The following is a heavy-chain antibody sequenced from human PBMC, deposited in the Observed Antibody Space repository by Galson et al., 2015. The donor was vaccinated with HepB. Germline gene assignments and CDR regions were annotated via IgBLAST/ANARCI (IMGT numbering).Heavy chain of an antibody. CDR2: IIPIFGTA. V-gene: IGHV1-69*13. CDR1: GGTFSSYA. Sequence: SVKVSCKASGGTFSSYAISWVRQAPGQGLEWMGGIIPIFGTANYAQKFQGRVTITADESTSTAYMELSGLRSEDTAVYYCARDRGSNLQHFDYWGQGTLVTVSS. CDR3: ARDRGSNLQHFDY. J-gene: IGHJ4*02. D-gene: IGHD1-20*01.